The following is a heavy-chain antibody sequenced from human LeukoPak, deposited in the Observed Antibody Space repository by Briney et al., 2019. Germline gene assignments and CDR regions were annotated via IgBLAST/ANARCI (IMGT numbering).Heavy chain of an antibody. CDR1: GFSGSASAVG. V-gene: IGHV2-5*01. J-gene: IGHJ3*02. CDR2: SSENDEK. Sequence: SGPTLGKPPETFTLTCSFSGFSGSASAVGRGWVHEPPGKALGWLTLSSENDEKRYSQSLKSRQTILNDTYKHQVVLTLTNTDPVDTATYCCAHRLARYFDWLLHDAFDIWGQGRMVTVSS. D-gene: IGHD3-9*01. CDR3: AHRLARYFDWLLHDAFDI.